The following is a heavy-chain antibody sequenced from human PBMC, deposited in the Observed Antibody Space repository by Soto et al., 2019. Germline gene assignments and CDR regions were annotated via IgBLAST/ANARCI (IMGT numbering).Heavy chain of an antibody. Sequence: GASVKVSCKASGYTFNNYGITWVRQAPGQGLEWLGWISVYNGNKNYAKKVQGRVPMTADTSTSTAHMELRSLQSDDTAVYFCARVAITLIRGLKVDFYNMDVWGQGTTVTVSS. V-gene: IGHV1-18*01. CDR2: ISVYNGNK. D-gene: IGHD3-10*01. J-gene: IGHJ6*02. CDR3: ARVAITLIRGLKVDFYNMDV. CDR1: GYTFNNYG.